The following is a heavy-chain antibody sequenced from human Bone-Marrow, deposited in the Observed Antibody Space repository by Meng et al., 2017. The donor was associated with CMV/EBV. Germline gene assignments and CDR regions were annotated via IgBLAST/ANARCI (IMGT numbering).Heavy chain of an antibody. J-gene: IGHJ4*02. V-gene: IGHV3-30*02. Sequence: GESLKISCAASGFTFSSYGMHWVRQAPGKGLEWVAFIRYDGSNKYYADSVKGRFTISRDNSKNTLYLQMNSLRAEDTAVYYCAKRDPTTVTIDYWGQGTLVTVSS. CDR2: IRYDGSNK. CDR3: AKRDPTTVTIDY. D-gene: IGHD4-17*01. CDR1: GFTFSSYG.